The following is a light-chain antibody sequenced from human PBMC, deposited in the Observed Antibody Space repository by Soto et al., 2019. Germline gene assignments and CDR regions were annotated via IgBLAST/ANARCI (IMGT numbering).Light chain of an antibody. CDR1: SSNIGAGYD. V-gene: IGLV1-40*01. J-gene: IGLJ1*01. Sequence: QSVLTQPPSVSGAPGQRVTISCTGNSSNIGAGYDVHWYQQLPGTAPKILIYVNINRPSGVPDRFSGSKAGTSASLAITGLQAEDEADYYCQSYDSSLSGSVFGTGTKVTVL. CDR3: QSYDSSLSGSV. CDR2: VNI.